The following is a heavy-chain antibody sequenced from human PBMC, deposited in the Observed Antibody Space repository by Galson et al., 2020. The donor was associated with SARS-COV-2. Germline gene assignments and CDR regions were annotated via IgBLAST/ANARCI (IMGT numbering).Heavy chain of an antibody. CDR3: ARILYLYDNYVYHYCCDY. D-gene: IGHD3-10*02. CDR2: IFSNDKK. CDR1: GFSLNNNRMG. J-gene: IGHJ4*02. Sequence: SGPTLVKPTETLTLNCTVSGFSLNNNRMGVTWIRQPPGKALEWLAHIFSNDKKSYSTSLKNRLTLSMDTSKSQVVLTMTRMDPDDTATYFCARILYLYDNYVYHYCCDYWCQGPLVTVSS. V-gene: IGHV2-26*01.